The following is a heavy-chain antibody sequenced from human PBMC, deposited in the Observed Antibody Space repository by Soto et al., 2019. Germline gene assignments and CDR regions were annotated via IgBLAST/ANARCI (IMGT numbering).Heavy chain of an antibody. CDR3: AKESLFYSNYYYYYYMDV. CDR1: GFTFSSYA. Sequence: GGSLRLSCAASGFTFSSYAMSWVRQAPGKGLEWVSAISGSGGSTYYADSVKGRFTISRDNSKNTLYLQMDSLRAEDTAVYYCAKESLFYSNYYYYYYMDVWGKATTVTVSS. V-gene: IGHV3-23*01. J-gene: IGHJ6*03. D-gene: IGHD4-4*01. CDR2: ISGSGGST.